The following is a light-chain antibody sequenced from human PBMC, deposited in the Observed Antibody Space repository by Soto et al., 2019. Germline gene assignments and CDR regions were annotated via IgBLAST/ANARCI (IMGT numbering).Light chain of an antibody. J-gene: IGKJ1*01. CDR1: QSTSSY. V-gene: IGKV1-5*03. CDR2: HAS. Sequence: DIQMIQSPSTLSGSVGDRFTITRRASQSTSSYLAWYQQKPGKAPKLLIYHASSLENGVPSRLSGSGSGTEFSLTISSLQPDDFATYYCQQYSSHLTFGQGTKVDIK. CDR3: QQYSSHLT.